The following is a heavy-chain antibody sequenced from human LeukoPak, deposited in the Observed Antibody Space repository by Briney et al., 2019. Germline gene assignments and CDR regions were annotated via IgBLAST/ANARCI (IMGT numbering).Heavy chain of an antibody. CDR1: GFAFGSHW. J-gene: IGHJ4*02. V-gene: IGHV3-74*01. D-gene: IGHD1-26*01. Sequence: GGSLRLSCAASGFAFGSHWMHWVRQAPGKGLVWVARIESDASNTRYADSVKGRFTISRDNANKTLYLQMNSLRAEDTAVYYCTRDGSGSRIPFDYWGQGTLVTVSS. CDR2: IESDASNT. CDR3: TRDGSGSRIPFDY.